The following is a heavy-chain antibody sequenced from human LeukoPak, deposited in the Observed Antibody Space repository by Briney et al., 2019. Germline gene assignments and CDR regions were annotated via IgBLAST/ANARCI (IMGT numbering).Heavy chain of an antibody. CDR2: INAGNGNT. D-gene: IGHD1-26*01. CDR1: GYTFIRYG. CDR3: ASSSGIVGATVYYYYGMDV. Sequence: GASVKVSCKASGYTFIRYGISWVRQAPGQRLEWMGWINAGNGNTKYPQKFQGRVTITRDTSASTAYMELSSLRSEDTAVYYCASSSGIVGATVYYYYGMDVWGQGTTVTVSS. V-gene: IGHV1-3*01. J-gene: IGHJ6*02.